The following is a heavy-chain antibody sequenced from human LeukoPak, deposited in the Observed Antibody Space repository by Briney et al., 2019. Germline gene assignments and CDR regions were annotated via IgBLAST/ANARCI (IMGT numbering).Heavy chain of an antibody. D-gene: IGHD1-26*01. Sequence: ASVRVSCKASGYTFTIYGISWVRQAPGQGVEWMGWISAYNGNTNYAQKLQGRATMTTDTSTSTAYRELRSLRSDDTAVYYCARDRIVGATSVYYWGQGALVTVSS. V-gene: IGHV1-18*01. CDR3: ARDRIVGATSVYY. CDR2: ISAYNGNT. J-gene: IGHJ4*02. CDR1: GYTFTIYG.